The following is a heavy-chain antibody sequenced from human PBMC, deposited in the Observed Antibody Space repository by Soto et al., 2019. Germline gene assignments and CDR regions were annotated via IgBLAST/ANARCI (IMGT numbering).Heavy chain of an antibody. J-gene: IGHJ6*02. Sequence: QVQLVESGGGVVQPGRSLRLSCAASGFTFSSYGMHWVRQAPGKGLEWVAVIWYDGSNKYYADSVKGRFTISRDNSKNTLYLQMNSLRAEDTAVYYCARDPGTYSSSWYYYYYGMDVWGQGTTVTVSS. CDR3: ARDPGTYSSSWYYYYYGMDV. V-gene: IGHV3-33*01. CDR1: GFTFSSYG. CDR2: IWYDGSNK. D-gene: IGHD6-13*01.